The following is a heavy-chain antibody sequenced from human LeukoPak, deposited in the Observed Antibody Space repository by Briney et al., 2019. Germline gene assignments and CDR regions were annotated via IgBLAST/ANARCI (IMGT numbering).Heavy chain of an antibody. CDR2: IKQGGLEK. CDR1: EFSFSSYW. J-gene: IGHJ6*02. D-gene: IGHD3-10*01. Sequence: GGSLRLSCAASEFSFSSYWLSWVRQAPGKGLEWVANIKQGGLEKYYVDSVKGRFTISRDNAKNSLYLQMNSLRAEDTAVYYCARNACRVGSGRQPYGMDVWGQGTTVTVSS. V-gene: IGHV3-7*01. CDR3: ARNACRVGSGRQPYGMDV.